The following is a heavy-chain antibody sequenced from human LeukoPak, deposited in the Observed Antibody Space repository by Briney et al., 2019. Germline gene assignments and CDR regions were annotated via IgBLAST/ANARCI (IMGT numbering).Heavy chain of an antibody. V-gene: IGHV6-1*01. J-gene: IGHJ4*02. D-gene: IGHD2-2*01. CDR2: TYYNSQWYN. CDR1: GDSVSRNNIA. Sequence: SQTLSPTCAISGDSVSRNNIAWNWIRPSPSRGLEWLGMTYYNSQWYNDYAVSVRSRITINPDTSKNQFSLQLDSVTPEDKAVYFCARGRDVVVVPAADFDYWGQGILVTVSS. CDR3: ARGRDVVVVPAADFDY.